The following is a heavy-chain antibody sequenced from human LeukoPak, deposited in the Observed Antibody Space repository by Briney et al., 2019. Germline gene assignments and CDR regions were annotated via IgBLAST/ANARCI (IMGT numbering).Heavy chain of an antibody. J-gene: IGHJ6*02. V-gene: IGHV1-18*01. CDR1: GYTFTSYG. CDR2: ISACNGNT. D-gene: IGHD2-2*01. Sequence: ASVKVSCKASGYTFTSYGISWVRQAPGQGLEWMGWISACNGNTNYTQKLQGRVTITADESTSTAYMELSSLRSEDTAVYYCARRAYCSSTSCYSNYGMDVWGQGTTVTVSS. CDR3: ARRAYCSSTSCYSNYGMDV.